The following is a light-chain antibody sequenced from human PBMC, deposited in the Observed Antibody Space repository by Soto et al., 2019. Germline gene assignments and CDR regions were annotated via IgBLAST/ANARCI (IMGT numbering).Light chain of an antibody. J-gene: IGLJ3*02. CDR2: DVN. Sequence: QSALTQPRSVTGSPGQSVTISCTGTSSDVGGYGYVSWYQQDQGKAPQLIIYDVNQRPSGVPDRFSGAKSGNTASLTISGLQAEDETDYYCCSYAGSATWVFGGGTKLTVL. V-gene: IGLV2-11*01. CDR1: SSDVGGYGY. CDR3: CSYAGSATWV.